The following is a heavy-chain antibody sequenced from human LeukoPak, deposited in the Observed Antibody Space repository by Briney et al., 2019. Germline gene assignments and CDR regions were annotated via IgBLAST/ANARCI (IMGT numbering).Heavy chain of an antibody. CDR1: GGSISSGSYY. D-gene: IGHD3-10*01. CDR3: ASVRYGSGSSEYYFDY. CDR2: IYTSGST. Sequence: SQTLSLTCTVSGGSISSGSYYWSWIRQPAGKGLEWIGRIYTSGSTNYNPSLKSRVTISVDTSKNQFSLKLSSVTAADTAVYYCASVRYGSGSSEYYFDYWGQGTLVTVSS. J-gene: IGHJ4*02. V-gene: IGHV4-61*02.